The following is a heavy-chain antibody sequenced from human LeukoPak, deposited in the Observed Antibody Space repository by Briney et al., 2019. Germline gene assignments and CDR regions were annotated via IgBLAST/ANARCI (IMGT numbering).Heavy chain of an antibody. D-gene: IGHD3-10*01. V-gene: IGHV3-48*03. Sequence: GGSLRLSCAASGFIFSSYAMSWVRQAPGKGLEWVSTISSSGSTIYYADSVKGRFTISRDNAKNSLYLQMNSLRAEDTAVYYCARGVLKTIGDYWGQGTLVTVSS. CDR1: GFIFSSYA. J-gene: IGHJ4*02. CDR2: ISSSGSTI. CDR3: ARGVLKTIGDY.